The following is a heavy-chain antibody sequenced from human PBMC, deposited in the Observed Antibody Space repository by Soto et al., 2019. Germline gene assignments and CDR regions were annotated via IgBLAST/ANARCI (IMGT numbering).Heavy chain of an antibody. CDR2: IYYSGST. V-gene: IGHV4-39*01. Sequence: SETLSLTCTVSGGSISSSSYYWGWIRQPPGKGLEWIGSIYYSGSTYYNPSLKSRVTISVDTSKNQFSLKLSSVTAADTAVYYCARRGRPGYSYGFNWFDPWGQGTLVTV. D-gene: IGHD5-18*01. CDR1: GGSISSSSYY. J-gene: IGHJ5*02. CDR3: ARRGRPGYSYGFNWFDP.